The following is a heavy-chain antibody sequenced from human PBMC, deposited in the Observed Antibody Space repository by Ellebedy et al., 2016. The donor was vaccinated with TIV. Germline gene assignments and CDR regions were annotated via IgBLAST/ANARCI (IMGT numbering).Heavy chain of an antibody. D-gene: IGHD5-12*01. CDR1: GASISSYY. V-gene: IGHV4-59*08. CDR2: IYYNENT. Sequence: MPGGSLRLSCTVSGASISSYYWSWIRQPPGKGLEWIGYIYYNENTNYNPSLKSRVTISVDTSKNQFSLNLNSVTAADTAVYFCASTPFSAGSGYHPHDYWGQGILVTVSS. J-gene: IGHJ4*02. CDR3: ASTPFSAGSGYHPHDY.